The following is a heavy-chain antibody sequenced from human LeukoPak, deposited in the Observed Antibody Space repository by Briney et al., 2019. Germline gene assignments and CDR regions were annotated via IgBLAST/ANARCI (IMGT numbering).Heavy chain of an antibody. D-gene: IGHD6-19*01. J-gene: IGHJ4*02. CDR1: GGSISSGDYY. V-gene: IGHV4-30-4*01. Sequence: SQTLSLTCPVSGGSISSGDYYWRWLRQPPGKGLEWIGYNYYSGCNYYNPSLKSRLTISVDTSKNPFSLKMSSVTAADTAVYYCARVLMAGYFDCSGQRTLVT. CDR3: ARVLMAGYFDC. CDR2: NYYSGCN.